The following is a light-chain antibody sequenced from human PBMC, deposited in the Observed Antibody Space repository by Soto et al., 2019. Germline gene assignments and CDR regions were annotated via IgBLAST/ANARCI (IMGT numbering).Light chain of an antibody. CDR3: QQYGSPPIT. CDR1: QSVSSNY. CDR2: GAS. J-gene: IGKJ5*01. V-gene: IGKV3-20*01. Sequence: EIVLTQSPGTLSLSPGERATLSCRASQSVSSNYLAWYQQKPGQAPRVLIYGASNRATGTPDRFSGSGSGTDFTLTISRLEPEDFAVYYCQQYGSPPITFGQGTRLEIK.